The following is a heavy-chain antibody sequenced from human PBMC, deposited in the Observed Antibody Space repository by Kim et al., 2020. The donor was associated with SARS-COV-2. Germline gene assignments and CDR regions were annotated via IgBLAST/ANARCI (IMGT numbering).Heavy chain of an antibody. CDR2: ISGSSERT. CDR1: GFTFTNYA. V-gene: IGHV3-23*01. D-gene: IGHD4-17*01. CDR3: AKEGGVNTAYFSAMDV. J-gene: IGHJ6*01. Sequence: GGSLRLSCVASGFTFTNYAMAWVRQAPGKGLEWVSSISGSSERTYYTGSVKGRFIISRDNSGNALYLEMTSLRAEDTAVNYCAKEGGVNTAYFSAMDVWG.